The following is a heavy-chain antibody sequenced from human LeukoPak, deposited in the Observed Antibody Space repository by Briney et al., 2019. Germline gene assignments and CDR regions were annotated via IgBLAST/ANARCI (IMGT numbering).Heavy chain of an antibody. J-gene: IGHJ4*02. CDR3: ARGHSGSYSRTFDY. Sequence: PGGSLRLSCAASGFTFTNYWIHWVRQAPGKGLVWVSHINSDGSSTPYADSVKGRFTISRDNAENMLYLQMNNLRAEDTAVYYCARGHSGSYSRTFDYWGQGILVTVSS. CDR1: GFTFTNYW. V-gene: IGHV3-74*01. CDR2: INSDGSST. D-gene: IGHD1-26*01.